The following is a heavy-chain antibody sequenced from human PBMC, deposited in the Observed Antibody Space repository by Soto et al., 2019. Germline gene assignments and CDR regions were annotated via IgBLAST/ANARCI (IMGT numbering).Heavy chain of an antibody. CDR1: GGSVRSSSYY. CDR3: ARHEWGAAADRPLDY. Sequence: QLRLQESGPGLVKSSETLSLTCTVSGGSVRSSSYYWGWIRQPPGKGLEWIASIYYSGRTHNNPALKRGVTMCIDTYTNQFSLKMNSVTAADTAVYYCARHEWGAAADRPLDYWGQGTLVTVSS. CDR2: IYYSGRT. V-gene: IGHV4-39*01. D-gene: IGHD6-13*01. J-gene: IGHJ4*02.